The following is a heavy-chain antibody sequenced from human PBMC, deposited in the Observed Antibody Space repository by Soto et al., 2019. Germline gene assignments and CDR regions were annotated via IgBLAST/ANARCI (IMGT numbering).Heavy chain of an antibody. CDR3: ARGGLGRGYSYGWGMDV. J-gene: IGHJ6*02. D-gene: IGHD5-18*01. V-gene: IGHV3-66*01. CDR2: IYSGGST. CDR1: GFTVSSNY. Sequence: GGSLRLSCAASGFTVSSNYMSWVRQAPGKGLEWVSVIYSGGSTYYADSVKGRFTISRHNSKNTLYLQMNSLRAEDTAVYYCARGGLGRGYSYGWGMDVWGQGTTVTVSS.